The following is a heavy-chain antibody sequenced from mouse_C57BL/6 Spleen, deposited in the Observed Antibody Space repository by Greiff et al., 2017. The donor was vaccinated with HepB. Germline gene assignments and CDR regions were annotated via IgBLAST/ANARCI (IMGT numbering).Heavy chain of an antibody. J-gene: IGHJ2*01. V-gene: IGHV5-17*01. Sequence: DVMLVESGGGLVKPGGSLKLSCAASGFTFSDYGMHWVRQAPEKGLEWVAYISSGSSTIYYADTVKGRFTISRDNAKNTLFLQMTSLRSEDTAMYYCARKYYGSSYIDYWGQGTTLTVSS. CDR1: GFTFSDYG. CDR2: ISSGSSTI. D-gene: IGHD1-1*01. CDR3: ARKYYGSSYIDY.